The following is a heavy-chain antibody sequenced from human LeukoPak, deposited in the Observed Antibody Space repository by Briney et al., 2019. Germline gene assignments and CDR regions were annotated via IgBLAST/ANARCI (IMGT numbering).Heavy chain of an antibody. J-gene: IGHJ5*02. CDR2: IRYDGSNK. V-gene: IGHV3-30*02. CDR1: GFTFSGYG. D-gene: IGHD2-8*01. CDR3: AKGRGCANGVCYVFDP. Sequence: GGSLRLSCAASGFTFSGYGMHWVRQAPGKGLEWVAFIRYDGSNKYYADSVKGRFTISRDNSKNTLYLQMNSLRVEDTAVYYCAKGRGCANGVCYVFDPGGQGTLVTVSS.